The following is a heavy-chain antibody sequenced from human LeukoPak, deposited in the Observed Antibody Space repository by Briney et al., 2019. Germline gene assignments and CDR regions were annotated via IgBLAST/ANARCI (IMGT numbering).Heavy chain of an antibody. V-gene: IGHV4-59*01. CDR3: ARRDSSGYYYY. CDR1: GGSISTYY. J-gene: IGHJ4*02. Sequence: SETLSLTCTVSGGSISTYYWSWIRQPPGKGLEWLGYIYDSGNTNHNPSLKSRVTISVDSSKNQFSLKLSSVTAADTAIYYCARRDSSGYYYYWGQGTLVTVSS. CDR2: IYDSGNT. D-gene: IGHD3-22*01.